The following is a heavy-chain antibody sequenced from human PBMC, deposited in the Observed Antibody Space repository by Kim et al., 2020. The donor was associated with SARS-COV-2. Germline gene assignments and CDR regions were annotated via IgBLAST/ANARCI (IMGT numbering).Heavy chain of an antibody. J-gene: IGHJ5*02. CDR3: ARGRGHPTS. V-gene: IGHV4-34*01. Sequence: SETLSLTCAVYGGSFSGSYFNWFRQPPGKGLEWIGEINHSGDTNYNPSLKSRVTMSVDTSKKQFSLNLKSVTAADTAVYFCARGRGHPTSWGQGTLVTVSS. CDR1: GGSFSGSY. CDR2: INHSGDT.